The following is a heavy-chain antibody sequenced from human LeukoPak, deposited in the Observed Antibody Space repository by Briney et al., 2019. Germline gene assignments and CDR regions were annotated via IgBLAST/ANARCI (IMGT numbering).Heavy chain of an antibody. CDR3: AGYGDYEGGTVANSFDY. V-gene: IGHV1-69*13. CDR2: IIPIFGTA. Sequence: ASVKVSCKASGGTFSSYAISWVRQAPGQGLEWMGGIIPIFGTANYAQKFQGRVTITADESTSTAYMELSSLRSEDTAVYYCAGYGDYEGGTVANSFDYWGQGTLVTVSS. D-gene: IGHD4-17*01. J-gene: IGHJ4*02. CDR1: GGTFSSYA.